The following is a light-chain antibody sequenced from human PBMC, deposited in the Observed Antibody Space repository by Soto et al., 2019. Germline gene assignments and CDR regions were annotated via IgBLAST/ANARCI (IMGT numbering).Light chain of an antibody. CDR2: GAS. Sequence: EIVLTQSPGTLSLSPGERATLSCRASQNISSSYLAWYQQKPGQAPRLLIYGASSRATGIPDRFSGSGSETDFTLTISRLEPEDFAVYYCQQYGSSLFTFGPGTKVDIK. V-gene: IGKV3-20*01. CDR1: QNISSSY. J-gene: IGKJ3*01. CDR3: QQYGSSLFT.